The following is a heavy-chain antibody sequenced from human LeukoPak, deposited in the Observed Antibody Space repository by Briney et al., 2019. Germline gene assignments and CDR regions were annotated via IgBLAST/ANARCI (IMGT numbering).Heavy chain of an antibody. CDR1: GFTVSSNY. Sequence: PGGSLRLSCAASGFTVSSNYMSWVRQAPGKGLEWVSVIYSGGSTYYADSVKGRFTISRDNSKNTLYLQMNSLRAEDTAVYYCARDGCSSTSCYSYCYYYYMDVWGKGTTVTVSS. J-gene: IGHJ6*03. V-gene: IGHV3-66*02. CDR3: ARDGCSSTSCYSYCYYYYMDV. CDR2: IYSGGST. D-gene: IGHD2-2*01.